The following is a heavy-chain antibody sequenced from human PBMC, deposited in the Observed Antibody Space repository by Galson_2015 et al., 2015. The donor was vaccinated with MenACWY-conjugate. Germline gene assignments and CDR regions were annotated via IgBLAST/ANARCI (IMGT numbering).Heavy chain of an antibody. D-gene: IGHD2-21*02. V-gene: IGHV3-23*01. CDR2: ISGGGGST. CDR3: AKVTRIVAVTAIDC. J-gene: IGHJ4*02. CDR1: GFTFSSYA. Sequence: SLRLSCAASGFTFSSYAMTWVRQAPGKGLEWVSAISGGGGSTYYADSVKGRFTISRDNSKNTLYLQMNSLRAEDTAVYYCAKVTRIVAVTAIDCWGQGTLVTVSS.